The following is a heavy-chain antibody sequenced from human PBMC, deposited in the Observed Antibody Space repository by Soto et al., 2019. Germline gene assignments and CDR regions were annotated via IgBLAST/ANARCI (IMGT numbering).Heavy chain of an antibody. CDR3: ATGAAGTEYEY. D-gene: IGHD6-13*01. CDR2: IYYSGST. V-gene: IGHV4-59*08. CDR1: GGSIISYC. Sequence: PFVTLSLTWTVSGGSIISYCWRWILQPPGKGLEWIGYIYYSGSTNYNPSLKSRVAISVDTSKNQFSLKLSSVTAADTAVYYCATGAAGTEYEYWGQGTLVTVSS. J-gene: IGHJ4*02.